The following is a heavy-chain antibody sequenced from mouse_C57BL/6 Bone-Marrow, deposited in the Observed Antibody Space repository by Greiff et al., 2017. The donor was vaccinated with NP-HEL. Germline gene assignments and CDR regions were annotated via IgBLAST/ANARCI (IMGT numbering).Heavy chain of an antibody. Sequence: QVQLKESGPGLVQPSQSLSITCTVSGFSLTSYGVHWVRQSPGKGLEWLGVIWSGGSTDYNAAFISRLSISKDNSKSQVFFKMNSLQADDTAIYYCARKGGYYTYYAMDYWGQGTSVTVSS. CDR3: ARKGGYYTYYAMDY. J-gene: IGHJ4*01. CDR2: IWSGGST. V-gene: IGHV2-2*01. CDR1: GFSLTSYG. D-gene: IGHD2-3*01.